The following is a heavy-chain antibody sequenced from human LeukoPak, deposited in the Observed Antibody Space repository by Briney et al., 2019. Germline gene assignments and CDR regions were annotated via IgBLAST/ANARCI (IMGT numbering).Heavy chain of an antibody. Sequence: GESLKISCKGSGYSFTTYWIGWVRQMPGKGLEWMGIIYPGDSDTRYSPSFQGQVTISADRSISTAYLQWSSLKASDTAMYYCARGFYGGYYYYYYMDVWGKGTTVTISS. D-gene: IGHD4/OR15-4a*01. CDR3: ARGFYGGYYYYYYMDV. CDR1: GYSFTTYW. J-gene: IGHJ6*03. CDR2: IYPGDSDT. V-gene: IGHV5-51*01.